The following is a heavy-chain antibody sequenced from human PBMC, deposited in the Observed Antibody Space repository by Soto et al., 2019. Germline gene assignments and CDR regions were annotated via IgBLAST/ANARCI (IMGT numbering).Heavy chain of an antibody. D-gene: IGHD2-2*01. CDR2: IFHGGST. CDR1: DSSINSNYY. Sequence: SETLSLTCGVSDSSINSNYYWLWIRQPPGKGLEWIGYIFHGGSTYYNPSLRSRVTISVDRSRTQFSLKMSSVTAADTAVYYCARGRVVVPAAVMFNCLDPWGQGALVTVSS. V-gene: IGHV4-30-2*01. J-gene: IGHJ5*02. CDR3: ARGRVVVPAAVMFNCLDP.